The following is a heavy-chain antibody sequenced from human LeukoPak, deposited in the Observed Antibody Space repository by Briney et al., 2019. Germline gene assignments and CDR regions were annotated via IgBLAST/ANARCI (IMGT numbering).Heavy chain of an antibody. CDR2: ISGSGGST. CDR1: GFTFSSYA. V-gene: IGHV3-23*01. Sequence: PGGSLRLSCAASGFTFSSYAMSWVRQAPGKGLEWVSAISGSGGSTYYADSVKGRFTISRDNSKNTLYLQMNSLRAEDTAVYYCAKSPVIWFGELWELSPIDYWGQGTLVTVSS. CDR3: AKSPVIWFGELWELSPIDY. J-gene: IGHJ4*02. D-gene: IGHD3-10*01.